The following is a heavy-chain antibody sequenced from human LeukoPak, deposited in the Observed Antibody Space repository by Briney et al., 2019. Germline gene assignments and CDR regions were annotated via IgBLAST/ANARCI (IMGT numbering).Heavy chain of an antibody. J-gene: IGHJ1*01. CDR3: ARGAVARMRGTLEYFQH. CDR2: INPNSGGT. D-gene: IGHD6-19*01. CDR1: GYTFTGYY. V-gene: IGHV1-2*02. Sequence: ASVKVSCKASGYTFTGYYMHWVRQAPGQGLEWMGWINPNSGGTNYAQKFQGRVTMTRDTSISTAYMELSRLRSDDTAVYYCARGAVARMRGTLEYFQHWGQGTLVTVSS.